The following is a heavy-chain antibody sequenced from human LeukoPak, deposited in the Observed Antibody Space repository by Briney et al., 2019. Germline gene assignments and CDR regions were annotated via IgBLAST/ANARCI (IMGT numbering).Heavy chain of an antibody. J-gene: IGHJ4*02. CDR1: GGTFSSYA. CDR2: IIPIFGTA. Sequence: ASVKVSCKASGGTFSSYAISWVLQAPGQGLEWMGGIIPIFGTANYAQKFQGRVTITADESTSTAYMELSSLRSEDTAVYYCARVGGSLAGSFDYWGQGTLVTVSS. V-gene: IGHV1-69*13. D-gene: IGHD6-19*01. CDR3: ARVGGSLAGSFDY.